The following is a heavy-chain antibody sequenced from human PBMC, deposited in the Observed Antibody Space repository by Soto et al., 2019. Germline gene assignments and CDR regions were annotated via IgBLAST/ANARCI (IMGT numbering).Heavy chain of an antibody. CDR2: ISSDSSII. V-gene: IGHV3-11*04. J-gene: IGHJ5*02. Sequence: GGSLRLSCAASGFTFSDYYMSWVRQAPGKGLEWVSYISSDSSIIFYADSVEGRFTISRDNAKNSLYLQMNSLRDEDTAVYYCAREWDSSGPNWFDPWGQGTLVTVSS. CDR3: AREWDSSGPNWFDP. D-gene: IGHD3-22*01. CDR1: GFTFSDYY.